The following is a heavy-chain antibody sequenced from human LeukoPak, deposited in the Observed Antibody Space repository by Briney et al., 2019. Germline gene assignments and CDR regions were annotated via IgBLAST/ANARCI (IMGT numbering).Heavy chain of an antibody. CDR1: GFTFSGYP. CDR3: ARPQLGTNWFDP. CDR2: ISYDGSNK. V-gene: IGHV3-30-3*01. D-gene: IGHD7-27*01. J-gene: IGHJ5*02. Sequence: GGSLRLSCAASGFTFSGYPIHWVRQAPGKGLEWVAVISYDGSNKYYADFVTGRFTISGDNSKNTLYLQMNSLRAEDTAVYYCARPQLGTNWFDPWGQGTLVTVSS.